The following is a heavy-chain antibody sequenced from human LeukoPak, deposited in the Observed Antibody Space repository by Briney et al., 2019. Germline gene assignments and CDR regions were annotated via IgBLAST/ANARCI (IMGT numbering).Heavy chain of an antibody. CDR2: IKQDGSEK. Sequence: PGGSLRLSCAASGFTFSSYWMSWVRQAPGKGLEWVANIKQDGSEKYYVDSVKGRFTISRDNAKNSLYLQMNSLRAEDTAVYYCARGWGMITFGGVIVNSFDYWGQGTLVTVSS. CDR3: ARGWGMITFGGVIVNSFDY. V-gene: IGHV3-7*04. J-gene: IGHJ4*02. D-gene: IGHD3-16*02. CDR1: GFTFSSYW.